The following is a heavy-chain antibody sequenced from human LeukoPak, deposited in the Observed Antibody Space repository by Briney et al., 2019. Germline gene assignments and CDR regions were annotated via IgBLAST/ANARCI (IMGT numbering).Heavy chain of an antibody. J-gene: IGHJ5*02. CDR3: AKDPGIQLWFGWFDP. D-gene: IGHD5-18*01. CDR2: ISGSGGST. Sequence: PGGSLRLSCAASGFTFSSYAMSWVRQAPGKGLEWVSAISGSGGSTYYADSVRGRFTISRDNSKNTLYLQMNSLRAEDTAVYYCAKDPGIQLWFGWFDPWGQGTLVTVSS. V-gene: IGHV3-23*01. CDR1: GFTFSSYA.